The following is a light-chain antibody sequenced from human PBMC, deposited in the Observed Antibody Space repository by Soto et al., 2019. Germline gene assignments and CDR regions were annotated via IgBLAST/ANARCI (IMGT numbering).Light chain of an antibody. Sequence: QSALTQPRSVSGSPGQSVTISCTGSSSDIGGYNFVSWYHHHPGKAPKLMIYDVSKRPSGVPDRFSGSKSGNTASLTISGLQAEDEADYYCCSYAGSTRLFGGGTKLTVL. J-gene: IGLJ3*02. V-gene: IGLV2-11*01. CDR3: CSYAGSTRL. CDR1: SSDIGGYNF. CDR2: DVS.